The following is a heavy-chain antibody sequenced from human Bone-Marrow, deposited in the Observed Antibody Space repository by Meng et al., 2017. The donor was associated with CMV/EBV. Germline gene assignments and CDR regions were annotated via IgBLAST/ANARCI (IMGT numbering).Heavy chain of an antibody. CDR1: GGTFSSYA. V-gene: IGHV1-69*05. CDR2: IIPIFGTA. Sequence: SVKVSCKASGGTFSSYAISWVRQAPGQGLEWMGGIIPIFGTANYAQKFQGRVTITTDESTSTAYMELSSLRSEDTAVYYCARGNAPYGDYLLCGMDVLGQGTTVT. J-gene: IGHJ6*02. CDR3: ARGNAPYGDYLLCGMDV. D-gene: IGHD4-17*01.